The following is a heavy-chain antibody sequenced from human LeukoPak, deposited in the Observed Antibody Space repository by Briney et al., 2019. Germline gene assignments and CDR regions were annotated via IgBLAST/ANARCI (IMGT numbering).Heavy chain of an antibody. V-gene: IGHV1-2*02. Sequence: ASVKVSCKASGYTFTGYYMHWVRQAPGQGLEWMGWIDPNSGGTNYAQKFQGRVTMTRDTSISTAYMELSRLRSDDTAVYYCARIERVFRDAFDIWGQGTMVTVSS. CDR1: GYTFTGYY. J-gene: IGHJ3*02. D-gene: IGHD2-21*01. CDR3: ARIERVFRDAFDI. CDR2: IDPNSGGT.